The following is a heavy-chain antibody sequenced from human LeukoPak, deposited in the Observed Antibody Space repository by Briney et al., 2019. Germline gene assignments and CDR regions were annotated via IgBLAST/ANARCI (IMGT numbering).Heavy chain of an antibody. D-gene: IGHD6-13*01. CDR3: ARGPLIRAAAGHYYYYYGMDV. V-gene: IGHV4-30-4*01. CDR2: IYYSGST. CDR1: GGSISSGDYY. Sequence: SQTLSLTCTVSGGSISSGDYYWSWIRQPPGKGLEWIGYIYYSGSTYYNPSLKSRVTISVDTSNNQFSLKLSSVTAADTAVYYCARGPLIRAAAGHYYYYYGMDVWGQGTTVTVSS. J-gene: IGHJ6*02.